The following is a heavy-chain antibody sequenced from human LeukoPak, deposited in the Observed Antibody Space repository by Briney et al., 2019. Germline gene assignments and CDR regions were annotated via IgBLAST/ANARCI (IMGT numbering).Heavy chain of an antibody. J-gene: IGHJ4*02. CDR1: GGSISSSSYY. CDR3: ARHPLFFCSSTSCYTYYFDY. V-gene: IGHV4-39*01. Sequence: SETLSLTCTVSGGSISSSSYYWGWIRQPPGKGLEWIGSIYYSGSTYYNPSLKSQVTISVDTSKNQFSLKLSSVTAADTAVYYCARHPLFFCSSTSCYTYYFDYWGQGTLVTVSS. D-gene: IGHD2-2*02. CDR2: IYYSGST.